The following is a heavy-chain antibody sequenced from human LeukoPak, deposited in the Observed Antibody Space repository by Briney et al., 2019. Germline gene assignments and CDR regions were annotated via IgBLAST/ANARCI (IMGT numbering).Heavy chain of an antibody. CDR2: INHSGST. V-gene: IGHV4-34*01. CDR1: GGSFSGYY. Sequence: SSETLSLTCAVYGGSFSGYYWSWIRQPPGKGLEWIGEINHSGSTNYNPSLKSRVTISVDTSKNQFSLKLSSVTAADTAVYYCARGPLYYYGSGSPYDYWGQGTLVTVSS. CDR3: ARGPLYYYGSGSPYDY. J-gene: IGHJ4*02. D-gene: IGHD3-10*01.